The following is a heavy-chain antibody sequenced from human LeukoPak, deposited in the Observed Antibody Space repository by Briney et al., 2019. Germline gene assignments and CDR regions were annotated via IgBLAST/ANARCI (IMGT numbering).Heavy chain of an antibody. CDR2: INHSGST. D-gene: IGHD3-22*01. CDR1: GGSFSGYY. J-gene: IGHJ3*02. Sequence: PSETLSLTCAVYGGSFSGYYWSWIRQPPGKGLEWIGEINHSGSTNYNPSLKSRVTISVDTSKNQFSLKLSSVTAADTAVYYCARIYDSSGYYHYSPDAFDTWGQGTMVTVSS. V-gene: IGHV4-34*01. CDR3: ARIYDSSGYYHYSPDAFDT.